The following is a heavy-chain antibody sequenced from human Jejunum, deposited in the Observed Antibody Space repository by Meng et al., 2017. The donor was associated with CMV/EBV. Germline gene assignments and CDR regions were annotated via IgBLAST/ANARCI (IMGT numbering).Heavy chain of an antibody. D-gene: IGHD3-3*01. V-gene: IGHV3-9*03. CDR2: ITWNSGTI. CDR1: GFVFDDYS. J-gene: IGHJ6*02. Sequence: CEVFGFVFDDYSMHWVRQVPGKGLEWVSGITWNSGTIDYADSVRGRFTISRDNAQNTLYLEMNNLRSEDMAVYYCVKDQGFWRALDVWGQGATVTVSS. CDR3: VKDQGFWRALDV.